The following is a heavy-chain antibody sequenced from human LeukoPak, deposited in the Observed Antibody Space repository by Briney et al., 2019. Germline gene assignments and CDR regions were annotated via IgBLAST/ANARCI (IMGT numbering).Heavy chain of an antibody. J-gene: IGHJ4*02. D-gene: IGHD6-13*01. Sequence: SETLSLTCAVYGGSFSGYCWSWIRQPPGKGLEWIGEINHSGSTNYNPSLKSRVTISVDTSKNQFSLKLSSVTAADTAVYYCARGLNHGYSSSWYGYYFDYWGQGTLVTVSS. CDR1: GGSFSGYC. V-gene: IGHV4-34*01. CDR2: INHSGST. CDR3: ARGLNHGYSSSWYGYYFDY.